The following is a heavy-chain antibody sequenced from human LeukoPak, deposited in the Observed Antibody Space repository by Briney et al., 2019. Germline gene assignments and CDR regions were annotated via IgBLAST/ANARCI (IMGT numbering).Heavy chain of an antibody. J-gene: IGHJ3*02. D-gene: IGHD1-26*01. CDR1: GFTFSSYE. CDR3: ATMGARDAFDI. V-gene: IGHV3-48*03. CDR2: ISSSGSTI. Sequence: PGGSLRLSCAASGFTFSSYEMNWVRQAPGKGLEWVSYISSSGSTIYYADSVKGRFTISRDNAKNSLYLQMNSLRAEDTAVYYCATMGARDAFDIWGQGTMVTVSS.